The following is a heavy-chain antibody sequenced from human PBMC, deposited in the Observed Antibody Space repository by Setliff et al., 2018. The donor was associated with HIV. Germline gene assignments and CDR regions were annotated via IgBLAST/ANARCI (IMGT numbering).Heavy chain of an antibody. CDR1: GGTFSSYA. CDR2: IIPIFGTA. CDR3: ARSILTGYYTFGADY. V-gene: IGHV1-69*05. J-gene: IGHJ4*02. Sequence: SVKVSCKASGGTFSSYAISWVRQAPGQGLEWMGGIIPIFGTANYAQKFQGRVTITTDESTSTAYMELSSLRSEDTAVYYCARSILTGYYTFGADYWGQGTLVTVS. D-gene: IGHD3-9*01.